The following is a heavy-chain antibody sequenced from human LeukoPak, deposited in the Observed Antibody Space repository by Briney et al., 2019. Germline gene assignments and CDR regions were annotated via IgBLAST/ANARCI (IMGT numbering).Heavy chain of an antibody. D-gene: IGHD1-26*01. CDR3: ARDRDAVGELLRRDLDY. V-gene: IGHV1-18*01. J-gene: IGHJ4*02. CDR2: ISAYNGNT. CDR1: GYTFTSYG. Sequence: ASVKVSCKASGYTFTSYGINWVRQSPGQGLEWMGWISAYNGNTNYTQKLQGRVTMTTDTSTSTAYMELRSLRSDDTAVYYCARDRDAVGELLRRDLDYWGQGTLVTVSS.